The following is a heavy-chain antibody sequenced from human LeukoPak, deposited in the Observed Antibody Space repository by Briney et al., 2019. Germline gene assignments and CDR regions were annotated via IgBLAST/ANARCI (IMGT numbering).Heavy chain of an antibody. CDR2: ISGSGGST. Sequence: PGGSLRLSCAASGFTFSSYAMSWVRQAPGKGLEWVSAISGSGGSTYYAASVRGRFTISRENSKNPLYLQMNGLRAKDTAVYYCAKDPTMIVVVIPDYWGQGTLVTVSS. CDR3: AKDPTMIVVVIPDY. D-gene: IGHD3-22*01. V-gene: IGHV3-23*01. J-gene: IGHJ4*02. CDR1: GFTFSSYA.